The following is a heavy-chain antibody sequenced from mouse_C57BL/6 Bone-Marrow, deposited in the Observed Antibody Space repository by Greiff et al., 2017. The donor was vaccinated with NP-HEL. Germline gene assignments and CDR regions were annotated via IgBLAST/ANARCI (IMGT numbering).Heavy chain of an antibody. D-gene: IGHD1-1*01. J-gene: IGHJ2*01. V-gene: IGHV1-72*01. CDR1: GYTFTSYL. Sequence: QVQLKESGAELVKPGASVKLSCKASGYTFTSYLMHWVKQRPGRGLEWIGRIDPNSGGTKYNEKFKSKATLTVDKPSSTAYMQLNNLTSEDSAVYYWARYYYGSSSFDYWGQGTTLTVSS. CDR3: ARYYYGSSSFDY. CDR2: IDPNSGGT.